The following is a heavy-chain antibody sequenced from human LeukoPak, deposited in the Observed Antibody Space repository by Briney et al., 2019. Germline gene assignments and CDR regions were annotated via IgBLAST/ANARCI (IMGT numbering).Heavy chain of an antibody. V-gene: IGHV3-30*03. J-gene: IGHJ4*02. CDR1: GFTFSSYG. CDR2: ISYDGSNK. Sequence: GGSLRLSCAASGFTFSSYGMHWVRQAPGKGLEWVALISYDGSNKYYADSVKGRFTISRDNSKNTLYLLMNSLRAEDTAVYYCARARDRACDYWGQGTLVTVSS. D-gene: IGHD2-21*01. CDR3: ARARDRACDY.